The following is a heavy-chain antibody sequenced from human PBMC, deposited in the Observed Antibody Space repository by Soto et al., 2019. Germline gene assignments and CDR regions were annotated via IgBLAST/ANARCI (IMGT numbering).Heavy chain of an antibody. J-gene: IGHJ6*02. Sequence: PGVSLILSCASSGFPFSNFVMSWVRHIPGKGLHWVSGITGSGGRAYYADSVKGRFTISRDNSRNTLYLQMSRLGAEDTAMYHCGFKLGNNYYSMDFCGQVTKVTVS. CDR2: ITGSGGRA. CDR1: GFPFSNFV. D-gene: IGHD1-7*01. V-gene: IGHV3-23*01. CDR3: GFKLGNNYYSMDF.